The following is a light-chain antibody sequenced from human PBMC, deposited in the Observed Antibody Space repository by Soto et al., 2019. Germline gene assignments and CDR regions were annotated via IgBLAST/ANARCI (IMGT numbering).Light chain of an antibody. CDR2: RTS. J-gene: IGLJ3*02. CDR3: VLLYGGAWV. Sequence: QAVVTQEPSLTVSPGGTVTLTCALTTGAVTSDYYPNWFQRKPGQALRTLIYRTSNKHSWTHARFSGSLLGGKAALTLSGVQPEDEADYYCVLLYGGAWVFGGGTKLTVL. V-gene: IGLV7-43*01. CDR1: TGAVTSDYY.